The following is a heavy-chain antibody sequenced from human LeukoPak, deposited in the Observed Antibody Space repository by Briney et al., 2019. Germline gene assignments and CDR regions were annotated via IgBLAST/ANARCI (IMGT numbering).Heavy chain of an antibody. CDR1: GYTFTSYG. CDR3: ARDGFWKRPRRYSSSWYVDY. D-gene: IGHD6-13*01. CDR2: ISAYNGNT. Sequence: ASVKVSCKASGYTFTSYGISWVRQAPGQGLEWMGWISAYNGNTNYAQKLQGRVTMTTDTSTSTAYMELRSLRSGDTAVYYCARDGFWKRPRRYSSSWYVDYWGQGTLVTVSS. V-gene: IGHV1-18*01. J-gene: IGHJ4*02.